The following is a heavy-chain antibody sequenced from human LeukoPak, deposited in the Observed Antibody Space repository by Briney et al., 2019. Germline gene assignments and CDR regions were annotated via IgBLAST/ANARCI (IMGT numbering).Heavy chain of an antibody. Sequence: SETLSLTCTVSGGSISSYYWSWIRRPPGKGLEWIGYIYYSGSTNYNPSLKSRVTISVDTSKNQFSLKLSSVTAADTAVYYCARVPYDSSGSYYFDYWGQGTLVTVSS. D-gene: IGHD3-22*01. V-gene: IGHV4-59*01. J-gene: IGHJ4*02. CDR2: IYYSGST. CDR3: ARVPYDSSGSYYFDY. CDR1: GGSISSYY.